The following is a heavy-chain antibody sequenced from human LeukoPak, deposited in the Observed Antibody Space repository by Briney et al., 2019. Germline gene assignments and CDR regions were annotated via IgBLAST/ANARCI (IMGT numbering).Heavy chain of an antibody. Sequence: ASVKVSCKASGYTFTTYEISWVRQAPGQGLEWMGWISPYSGNTRYAQRLQGRVTMTTDTSTDTAYMELRSLRSDDTAVYYCARVRNYGYYYAMDAWGQGTTVTVSS. V-gene: IGHV1-18*01. CDR3: ARVRNYGYYYAMDA. CDR1: GYTFTTYE. CDR2: ISPYSGNT. J-gene: IGHJ6*02.